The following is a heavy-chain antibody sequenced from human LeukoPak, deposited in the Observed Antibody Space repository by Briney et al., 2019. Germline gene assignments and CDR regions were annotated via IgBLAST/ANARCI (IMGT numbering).Heavy chain of an antibody. J-gene: IGHJ4*02. D-gene: IGHD3-22*01. CDR2: INSDGGTT. V-gene: IGHV3-74*01. CDR1: GFTFSHYW. CDR3: ARAFYYDRNGYSYYFDY. Sequence: GGSLRLSCAASGFTFSHYWMYWVRQAPGEGLVWVSRINSDGGTTTYADSVKGQFTISRDNAKNTLYLQMNSLRSEDTAVYYCARAFYYDRNGYSYYFDYWGQGTLVTVSS.